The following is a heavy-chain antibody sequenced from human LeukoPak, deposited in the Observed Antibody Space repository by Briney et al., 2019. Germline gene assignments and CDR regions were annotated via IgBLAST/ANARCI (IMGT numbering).Heavy chain of an antibody. J-gene: IGHJ4*02. CDR3: ARDKPRGSYYGSISDS. CDR1: GFTFSSYW. D-gene: IGHD1-26*01. Sequence: GGSLRLSCAASGFTFSSYWMSWVRQAPGKGLEWVANIRDDGGEIYYVDSVKGRFTISRDNAKSSLFLQMNSLRAEDAAVYYCARDKPRGSYYGSISDSWGQGTLVTVSS. V-gene: IGHV3-7*01. CDR2: IRDDGGEI.